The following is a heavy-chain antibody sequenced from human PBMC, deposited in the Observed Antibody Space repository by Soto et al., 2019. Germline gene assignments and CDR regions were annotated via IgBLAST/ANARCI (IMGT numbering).Heavy chain of an antibody. J-gene: IGHJ4*02. D-gene: IGHD5-12*01. CDR3: ARVLYSGYGSATGGSS. CDR2: IIPIFGTA. V-gene: IGHV1-69*06. Sequence: ASVKVSCKASGGTFSSYAISWVRQAPGQGLEWMGGIIPIFGTANYAQKFQGRGTITADKSTSTAYMELSSLRSEDTAVYYCARVLYSGYGSATGGSSWGQGTLVTVSS. CDR1: GGTFSSYA.